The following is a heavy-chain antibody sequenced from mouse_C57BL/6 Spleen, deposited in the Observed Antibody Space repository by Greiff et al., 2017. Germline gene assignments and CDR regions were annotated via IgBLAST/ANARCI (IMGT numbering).Heavy chain of an antibody. CDR1: GFTFSSYT. CDR3: ARHFPYSAVDL. Sequence: EVMLVESGGGLVKPGGSLKLSCAASGFTFSSYTMSCVRQTPENRLAWVATISGGGGNTSYPDSVQCRFTISSDNAKHTLYTQMSSLGSEDTALYYCARHFPYSAVDLWGQGNSVSVSS. V-gene: IGHV5-9*01. CDR2: ISGGGGNT. J-gene: IGHJ4*01. D-gene: IGHD6-1*01.